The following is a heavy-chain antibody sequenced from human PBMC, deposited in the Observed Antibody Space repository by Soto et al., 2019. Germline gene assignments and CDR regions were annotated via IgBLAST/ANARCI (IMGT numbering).Heavy chain of an antibody. V-gene: IGHV3-23*01. Sequence: PGGSLRLSCAASGFTFSTYAMNWVRQAPGKGLEWVSGISGSGDSTYYADSVKGRFTISRDNSKNTLYLQMNSLRAEDTAVYYCAKDYYDSSEDVPYPYWGQGTLVTVSS. CDR3: AKDYYDSSEDVPYPY. J-gene: IGHJ1*01. CDR1: GFTFSTYA. D-gene: IGHD3-22*01. CDR2: ISGSGDST.